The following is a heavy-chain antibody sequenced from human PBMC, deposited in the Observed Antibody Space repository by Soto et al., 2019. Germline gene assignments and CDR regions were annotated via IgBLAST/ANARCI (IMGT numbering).Heavy chain of an antibody. Sequence: QVQLVQSGAEVKKPGSSVKVSCKASGDTFTSYGISWVRQAPGQGLEWMGGIIAYNGNTKYAQKLQGRVTMTTDTATSTAYLEMRSLRSDDTAVYYCARAAARGRNDYWGQGTLVTVSS. CDR1: GDTFTSYG. J-gene: IGHJ4*02. CDR3: ARAAARGRNDY. CDR2: IIAYNGNT. D-gene: IGHD1-1*01. V-gene: IGHV1-18*01.